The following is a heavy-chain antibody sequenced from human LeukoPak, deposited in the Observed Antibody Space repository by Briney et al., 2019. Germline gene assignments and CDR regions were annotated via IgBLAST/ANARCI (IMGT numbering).Heavy chain of an antibody. CDR3: ARVVGRYCSSTSCYIHY. CDR2: IYDSGST. CDR1: GGSISSYY. V-gene: IGHV4-59*01. Sequence: SETLSLTCTVSGGSISSYYWSWIRQPPGKGLEWIGYIYDSGSTNYNPSLKSRVTISEDTSKRQFSLKLRSVTAADTAVYYCARVVGRYCSSTSCYIHYWGQGTLVTVSS. D-gene: IGHD2-2*02. J-gene: IGHJ4*02.